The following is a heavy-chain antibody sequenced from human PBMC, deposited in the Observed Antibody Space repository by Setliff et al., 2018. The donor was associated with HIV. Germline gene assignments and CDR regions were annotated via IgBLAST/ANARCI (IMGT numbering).Heavy chain of an antibody. CDR3: ASGIRGLIRTDYYYEMEV. CDR1: GGTFGASG. D-gene: IGHD3-10*01. V-gene: IGHV1-69*13. Sequence: GASVKVSCKASGGTFGASGINWVRQAPGQGFEWMGTIILAFNVIKYAQKFKGRVTITADESARTAFMEMRSLRSDDTAIYYCASGIRGLIRTDYYYEMEVWGKGTTVTAPQ. CDR2: IILAFNVI. J-gene: IGHJ6*04.